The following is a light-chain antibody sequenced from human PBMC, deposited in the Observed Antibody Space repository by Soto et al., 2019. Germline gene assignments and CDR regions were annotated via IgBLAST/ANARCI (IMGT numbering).Light chain of an antibody. CDR3: LQYNSYPQT. J-gene: IGKJ1*01. CDR2: AAS. CDR1: QGIRDA. Sequence: DIQMTQSPSSLSASVGDRVTITCRASQGIRDALGWYQQKPGKAPKRLIYAASSSQSGVPSRFSGSGSGTEFTLTISSLQPEDFATYYCLQYNSYPQTFDQGTKVEI. V-gene: IGKV1-17*01.